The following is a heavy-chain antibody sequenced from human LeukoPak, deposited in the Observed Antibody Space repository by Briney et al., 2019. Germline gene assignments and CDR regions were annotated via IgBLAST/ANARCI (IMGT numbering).Heavy chain of an antibody. J-gene: IGHJ4*02. Sequence: GGSLRLSCAASGFTFSSYAMSWVRQAPGKGLEWVSAISGSGGSTYYADSVKGRFTISRDNSKNTLYLQMNSLRAEDTAVYYSAKDGGYCSGGSCYYSPYYFDYWGQGTLVTVSS. CDR2: ISGSGGST. V-gene: IGHV3-23*01. CDR3: AKDGGYCSGGSCYYSPYYFDY. CDR1: GFTFSSYA. D-gene: IGHD2-15*01.